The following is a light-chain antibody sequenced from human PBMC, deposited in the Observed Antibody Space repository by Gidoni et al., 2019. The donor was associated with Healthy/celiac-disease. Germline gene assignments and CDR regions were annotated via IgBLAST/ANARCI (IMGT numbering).Light chain of an antibody. Sequence: DIVMTQSPDSLAVSLGERATLNCKSSQSVLYSSNNKNYLAWYQQKPGQPPKLRIYWASTRESGVPDRFSGSGSGTDFTLTISSLQAEDVAVYYCQQYYSTPYTFGQGTKLEIK. V-gene: IGKV4-1*01. CDR3: QQYYSTPYT. CDR1: QSVLYSSNNKNY. CDR2: WAS. J-gene: IGKJ2*01.